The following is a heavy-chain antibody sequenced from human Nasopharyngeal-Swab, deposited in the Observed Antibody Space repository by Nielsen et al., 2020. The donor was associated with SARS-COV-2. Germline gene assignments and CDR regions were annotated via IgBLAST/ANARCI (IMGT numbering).Heavy chain of an antibody. CDR2: IYYSGST. Sequence: WIRQPPGKGLEWIGSIYYSGSTYYNPSLKSRVTISVDTSKNQFSLKLSSVTAADTAVYYCASHDYGDYGVVDYWGQGTLVTVS. J-gene: IGHJ4*02. V-gene: IGHV4-39*01. D-gene: IGHD4-17*01. CDR3: ASHDYGDYGVVDY.